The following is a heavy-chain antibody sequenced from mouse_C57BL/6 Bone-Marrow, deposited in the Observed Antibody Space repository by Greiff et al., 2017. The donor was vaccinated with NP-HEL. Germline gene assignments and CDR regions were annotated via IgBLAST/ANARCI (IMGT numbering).Heavy chain of an antibody. CDR3: ARPAYSNYLAWFAY. CDR1: GFTFSSYG. Sequence: DVLLVESGGDLVKPGGSLKLSCAASGFTFSSYGMSWVRQTPDKRLEWVATISSGGSYTYYPDSVKGRFTISRDNAKNTLYLQMSSLKSEDTAMYYCARPAYSNYLAWFAYWGQGTLVTVSA. CDR2: ISSGGSYT. D-gene: IGHD2-5*01. J-gene: IGHJ3*01. V-gene: IGHV5-6*01.